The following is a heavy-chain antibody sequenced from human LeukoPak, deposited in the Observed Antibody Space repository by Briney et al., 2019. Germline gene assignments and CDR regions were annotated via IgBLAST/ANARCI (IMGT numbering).Heavy chain of an antibody. Sequence: GSLRLSCAASGFTFSNAWMSWVRQAPGKGLEWIGEINHSGSTNYNPSLKSRVTISLDTSKNQFSLKLSSVTAADTAVYYCAKHLRRRFFSKTLGFDPWGQGTLVTVSS. D-gene: IGHD3-3*01. CDR3: AKHLRRRFFSKTLGFDP. CDR2: INHSGST. CDR1: GFTFSNAW. J-gene: IGHJ5*02. V-gene: IGHV4-34*08.